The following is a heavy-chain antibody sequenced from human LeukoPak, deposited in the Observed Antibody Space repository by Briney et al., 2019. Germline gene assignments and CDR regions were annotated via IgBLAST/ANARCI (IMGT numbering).Heavy chain of an antibody. J-gene: IGHJ5*02. CDR1: GYTFTSYG. Sequence: ASVEVSCKASGYTFTSYGISWVRQAPGQGLEWMGWISAYNGNTNYAQKLQGRVTMTTDTSTSTAYMELRSLRSDDTAVYYCARDDYSSSSIWFDPWGQGTLVTVSS. CDR2: ISAYNGNT. CDR3: ARDDYSSSSIWFDP. V-gene: IGHV1-18*01. D-gene: IGHD6-6*01.